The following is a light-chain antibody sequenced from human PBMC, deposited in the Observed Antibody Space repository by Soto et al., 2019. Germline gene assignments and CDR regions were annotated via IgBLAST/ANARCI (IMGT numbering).Light chain of an antibody. Sequence: QSVLTQSPSASASLGASVTLTCTLSSGLSTYAIAWHQQQPEKGPRYLMKLNSDGSHSKGDGIPDRFSGSSSGAERYLTISSLQSEDEADYYCQTWGTGLWVFGGGTQLTVL. CDR1: SGLSTYA. CDR3: QTWGTGLWV. J-gene: IGLJ3*02. CDR2: LNSDGSH. V-gene: IGLV4-69*01.